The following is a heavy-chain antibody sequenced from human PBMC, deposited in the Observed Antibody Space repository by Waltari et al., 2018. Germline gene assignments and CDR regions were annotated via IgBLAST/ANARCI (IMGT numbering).Heavy chain of an antibody. CDR3: ASHGQRGAQDAFDI. D-gene: IGHD1-26*01. J-gene: IGHJ3*02. CDR1: GYTFTYRY. Sequence: QMQLVQSGAEVKKTGSSVKVSCKASGYTFTYRYLHWVRQAPGQALDWMGWITPFNGNTNYEKKFQDRVTITRDRSMSTAYMELSSLRSEDTAMYYCASHGQRGAQDAFDIWGQGTMVTVSS. CDR2: ITPFNGNT. V-gene: IGHV1-45*02.